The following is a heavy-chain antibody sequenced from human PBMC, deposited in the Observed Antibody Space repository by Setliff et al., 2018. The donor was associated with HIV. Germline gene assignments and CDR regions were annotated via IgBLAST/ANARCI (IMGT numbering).Heavy chain of an antibody. CDR2: VYSRGNT. J-gene: IGHJ4*02. D-gene: IGHD2-21*01. Sequence: SETLSLTCDVSGDSFTTTSHSWAWLRQPAGRGLEWIGHVYSRGNTDYNPSLASRVSILMSTSEIQFSLTLNSVTAADTAKYYCARGRLMGSSVLSFDFWGQGILVTVSS. CDR3: ARGRLMGSSVLSFDF. V-gene: IGHV4-61*09. CDR1: GDSFTTTSHS.